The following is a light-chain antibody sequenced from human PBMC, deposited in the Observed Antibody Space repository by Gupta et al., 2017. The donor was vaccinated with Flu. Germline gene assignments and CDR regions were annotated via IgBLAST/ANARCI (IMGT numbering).Light chain of an antibody. CDR3: QHDCSSLLT. Sequence: GTLSLSPGERATLSCRASQSVRSSYLAWYQQKPVQAPRLLIYGASSRATGIPDRFSGSGSVTDFTLTISRLEPEDFAVYYCQHDCSSLLTFGQGTRLEIK. CDR1: QSVRSSY. V-gene: IGKV3-20*01. CDR2: GAS. J-gene: IGKJ5*01.